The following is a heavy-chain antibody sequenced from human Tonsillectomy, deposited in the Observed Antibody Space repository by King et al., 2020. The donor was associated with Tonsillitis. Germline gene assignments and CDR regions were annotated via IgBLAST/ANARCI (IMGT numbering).Heavy chain of an antibody. CDR3: AGGPDYGSGYVPYSFDY. J-gene: IGHJ4*02. CDR2: IYYTGST. V-gene: IGHV4-59*08. D-gene: IGHD3-10*01. CDR1: GASISNYY. Sequence: QLQESGPGLVKPSETLSLTCTVSGASISNYYWSWIRQPPGKGLEYIGYIYYTGSTNCNPSFKSRVTISVDTSKNQFSLKLSSVTAADTAVYYCAGGPDYGSGYVPYSFDYWGQGTLVTVSS.